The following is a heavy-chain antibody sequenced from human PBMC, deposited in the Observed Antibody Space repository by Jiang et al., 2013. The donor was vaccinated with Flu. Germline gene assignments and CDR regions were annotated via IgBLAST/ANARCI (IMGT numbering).Heavy chain of an antibody. Sequence: SGFTFDDYAMHWVRQAPGKGLEWVSGISWNSGSIGYADSVKGRFTISRDNAKNSLYLQMNSLRAEGTALYYCAKGDDFGVDYFDYWGQGTLVTVSS. J-gene: IGHJ4*02. CDR3: AKGDDFGVDYFDY. CDR2: ISWNSGSI. D-gene: IGHD3-10*01. CDR1: GFTFDDYA. V-gene: IGHV3-9*01.